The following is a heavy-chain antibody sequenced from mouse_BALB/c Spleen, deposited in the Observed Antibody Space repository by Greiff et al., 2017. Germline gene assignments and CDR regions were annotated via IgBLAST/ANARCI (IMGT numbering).Heavy chain of an antibody. D-gene: IGHD2-1*01. V-gene: IGHV6-6*02. J-gene: IGHJ1*01. CDR3: TRNGNYGYFDV. CDR2: IRLKSNNYAT. CDR1: GFTFSNYW. Sequence: EVQRVESGGGLVQPGGSMKLSCVASGFTFSNYWMNWVRQSPEKGLEWVAEIRLKSNNYATHYAESVKGMFTISRDDSKSSVYLQMNNLRAEDTGIYYCTRNGNYGYFDVWGAGTTVTVSS.